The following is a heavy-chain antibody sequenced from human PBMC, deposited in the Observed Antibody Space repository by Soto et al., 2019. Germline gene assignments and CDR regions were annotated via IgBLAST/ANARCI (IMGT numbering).Heavy chain of an antibody. J-gene: IGHJ4*02. D-gene: IGHD4-4*01. Sequence: VGSMRLSWEAAGFTCRDFGGSWVRQAPGKGLEWVSQISIGSSSMDYADSVKGRFTISRDNAKNSLYLQMNSLRAEDTAVYYCAKIPMPYSNYDGFDYWGQGTLVTVSS. CDR1: GFTCRDFG. CDR2: ISIGSSSM. V-gene: IGHV3-48*01. CDR3: AKIPMPYSNYDGFDY.